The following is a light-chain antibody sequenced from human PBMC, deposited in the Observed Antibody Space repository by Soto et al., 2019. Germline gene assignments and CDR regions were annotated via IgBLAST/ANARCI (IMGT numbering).Light chain of an antibody. CDR3: QQYGDSPLT. CDR1: QSATVNS. J-gene: IGKJ3*01. V-gene: IGKV3-20*01. Sequence: EILLTQSPSTLSLSPGEGVTLSCRASQSATVNSLAWYQQKPGQAPRLLIYAASTRAAAVPDRFTGSGSGTDFALTISRLEPEDFGVYYCQQYGDSPLTSGPGTKVIS. CDR2: AAS.